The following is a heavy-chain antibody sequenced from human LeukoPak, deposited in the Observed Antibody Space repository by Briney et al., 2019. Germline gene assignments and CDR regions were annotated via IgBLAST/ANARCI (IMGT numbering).Heavy chain of an antibody. J-gene: IGHJ4*02. CDR3: AKSEVIHYFDY. V-gene: IGHV3-23*01. D-gene: IGHD3-16*02. Sequence: GGTLRLSCAASGFTFSSYGMSWVRQAPGKGLEWVSAISGSGGSTYYADSVKGRFTISRDNSKNTLYLQMNSLRAEDTAVYYCAKSEVIHYFDYWGQGTLVTVSS. CDR1: GFTFSSYG. CDR2: ISGSGGST.